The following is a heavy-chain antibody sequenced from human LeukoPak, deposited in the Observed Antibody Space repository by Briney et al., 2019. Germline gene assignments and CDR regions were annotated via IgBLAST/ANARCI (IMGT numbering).Heavy chain of an antibody. J-gene: IGHJ4*02. CDR1: GYTFTSYG. Sequence: ASVKVSCKASGYTFTSYGISWVRQAPGQGLEWMGWISGYKGKTNYAQKLQGRVTMTTDTSTSTAYMELRSLRSDDTAVYYCARDYRDVLLWFGELSKWGQGTLVTVSS. D-gene: IGHD3-10*01. V-gene: IGHV1-18*01. CDR3: ARDYRDVLLWFGELSK. CDR2: ISGYKGKT.